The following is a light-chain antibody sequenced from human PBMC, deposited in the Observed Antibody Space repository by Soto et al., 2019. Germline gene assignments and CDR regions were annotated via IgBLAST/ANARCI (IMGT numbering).Light chain of an antibody. J-gene: IGKJ5*01. CDR2: AAS. CDR1: QSINTY. Sequence: DIQMTQSPSSLSASVGDRVTITCRASQSINTYLNWYQQIPGKSPKLLIYAASSLHSGVPSRFSGSGSGTDFTLTINSLQPEDFATYYGQQSYSTLLITFGQGTRLEIK. V-gene: IGKV1-39*01. CDR3: QQSYSTLLIT.